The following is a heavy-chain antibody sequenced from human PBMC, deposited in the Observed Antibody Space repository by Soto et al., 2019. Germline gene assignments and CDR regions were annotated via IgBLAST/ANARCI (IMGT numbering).Heavy chain of an antibody. J-gene: IGHJ4*02. Sequence: QVQLVQSGAEVKKPGASVKVSCQASGYTLTTCDIHWVRQATGQGLEWVGWMNPYTGNAGYAQKFQGRVTMTRNTSINTAYMELSSLTSEDTAVYFCARRKERSGPHYFDSWGQGTLVTVSS. D-gene: IGHD6-25*01. CDR1: GYTLTTCD. V-gene: IGHV1-8*01. CDR3: ARRKERSGPHYFDS. CDR2: MNPYTGNA.